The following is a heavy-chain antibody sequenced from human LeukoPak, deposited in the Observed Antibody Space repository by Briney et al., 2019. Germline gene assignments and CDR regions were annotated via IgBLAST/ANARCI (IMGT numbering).Heavy chain of an antibody. CDR3: VRDLGISGWYAPPLGYFDS. D-gene: IGHD6-19*01. Sequence: GASVKVSCKASGYTFSAYCMHWVRQAPGQGLEWMGRINPKSGGTNYAQQFQDRVTMTRDTSISSTYMELSRLKSDDTAVYYCVRDLGISGWYAPPLGYFDSWGQGTLVTVSS. CDR1: GYTFSAYC. CDR2: INPKSGGT. V-gene: IGHV1-2*06. J-gene: IGHJ4*02.